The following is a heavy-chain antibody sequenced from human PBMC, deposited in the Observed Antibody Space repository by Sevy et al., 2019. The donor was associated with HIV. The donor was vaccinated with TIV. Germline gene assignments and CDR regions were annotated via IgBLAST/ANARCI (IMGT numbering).Heavy chain of an antibody. CDR3: TRGFIGYNSGDAFDI. Sequence: ASVKVSCKASGYTFTNYAMNWVRQAPGQGLQWMGWINTNTGNPTDAQAFTGRFVFSLDTSVSTSYLQISSLKAGDTAVYYCTRGFIGYNSGDAFDIWGQGTMVTVSS. CDR2: INTNTGNP. V-gene: IGHV7-4-1*02. J-gene: IGHJ3*02. D-gene: IGHD5-12*01. CDR1: GYTFTNYA.